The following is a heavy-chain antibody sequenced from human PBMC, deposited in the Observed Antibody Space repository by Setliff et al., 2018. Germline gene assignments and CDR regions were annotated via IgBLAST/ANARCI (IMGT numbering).Heavy chain of an antibody. D-gene: IGHD3-22*01. CDR3: ARRKGYYDSSGYYYPNAFDI. CDR1: GYSFTSYW. V-gene: IGHV5-51*01. Sequence: GESLKISCKGSGYSFTSYWIGWVRQVPGKGLEWMGIIYPGDSDTRYSPSFQGQVTISADKSISTAYLQWSSLKASDTAMYYCARRKGYYDSSGYYYPNAFDIWGQGTMVTVSS. J-gene: IGHJ3*02. CDR2: IYPGDSDT.